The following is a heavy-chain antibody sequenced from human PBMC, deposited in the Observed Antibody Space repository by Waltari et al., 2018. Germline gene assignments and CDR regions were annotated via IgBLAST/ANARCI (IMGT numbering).Heavy chain of an antibody. CDR3: ARTFMVRTIRSRGWFDP. J-gene: IGHJ5*02. CDR1: GDSITSSTYY. CDR2: VYYPGGP. Sequence: QLQLHESGPRLVKPSETLSLTCSVSGDSITSSTYYWAWIRQPPGKGLEWIGSVYYPGGPDDKASLKRRVTISVDTSKNYFSLSLTSVTATETAIYFCARTFMVRTIRSRGWFDPWGQGTLVTVSS. V-gene: IGHV4-39*02. D-gene: IGHD3-10*01.